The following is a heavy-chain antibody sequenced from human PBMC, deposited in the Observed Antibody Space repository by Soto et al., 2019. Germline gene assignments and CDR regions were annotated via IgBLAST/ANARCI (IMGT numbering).Heavy chain of an antibody. Sequence: GGSLRLSCAASGFTFSSYAMSWVRQAPGKGLEWVSAISGSGGSTYYADSVKGRFTISRDNSKNTLYLQMNSLRAEDTAVYYCASESGIAAAGPEFLGTWGKGTLVPVAS. V-gene: IGHV3-23*01. CDR1: GFTFSSYA. CDR2: ISGSGGST. J-gene: IGHJ5*02. CDR3: ASESGIAAAGPEFLGT. D-gene: IGHD6-13*01.